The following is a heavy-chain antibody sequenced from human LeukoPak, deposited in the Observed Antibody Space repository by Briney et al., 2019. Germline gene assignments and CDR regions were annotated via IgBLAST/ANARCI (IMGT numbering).Heavy chain of an antibody. V-gene: IGHV4-39*02. CDR2: IYYSGST. CDR3: ARDQDVVVIAIAWFDP. J-gene: IGHJ5*02. D-gene: IGHD2-21*01. CDR1: GGSISSSSYY. Sequence: TSSETLSLTCTVSGGSISSSSYYWGWIRQPPGKRLEWIGSIYYSGSTYYNPSLKSRVTISVDTSKNQFSLKLSSVTAADTAVYYCARDQDVVVIAIAWFDPWGQGTLVTVSS.